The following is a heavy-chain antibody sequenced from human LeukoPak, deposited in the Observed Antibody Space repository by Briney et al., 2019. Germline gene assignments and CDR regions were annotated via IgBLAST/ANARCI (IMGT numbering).Heavy chain of an antibody. J-gene: IGHJ4*02. D-gene: IGHD1-26*01. CDR2: IYYSGNT. CDR1: GASITNYY. V-gene: IGHV4-59*01. Sequence: SETQSLTCSVSGASITNYYWSWIRQAPGKGLEWIGYIYYSGNTNTYNPSLKSRATISLYTSRKYFSLELRSVTAADTAVYYCARGGSYGAYLDYWGQGALVIVSS. CDR3: ARGGSYGAYLDY.